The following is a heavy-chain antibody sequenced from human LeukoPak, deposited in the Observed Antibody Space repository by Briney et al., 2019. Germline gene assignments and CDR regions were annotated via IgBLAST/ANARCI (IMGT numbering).Heavy chain of an antibody. J-gene: IGHJ4*02. D-gene: IGHD3-10*01. CDR3: AKVTYGSGTYGAFDS. Sequence: SETLSLTCAVYGGSFSGYYWSGIRQPPGKGLEGIGEINHSGSTNYNPSLKSRVTISVDTSKTQFSLKLSSVTAADTAVYYCAKVTYGSGTYGAFDSWGQGTLVTVSS. CDR1: GGSFSGYY. V-gene: IGHV4-34*01. CDR2: INHSGST.